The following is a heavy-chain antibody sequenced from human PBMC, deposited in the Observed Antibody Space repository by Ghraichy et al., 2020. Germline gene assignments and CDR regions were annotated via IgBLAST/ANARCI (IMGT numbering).Heavy chain of an antibody. CDR1: GFTFSNFA. V-gene: IGHV3-7*03. J-gene: IGHJ4*02. Sequence: GESLNISCVASGFTFSNFAMTWVRQAPGKGLEWVANINHDGSQKDYVDSVKGRFTISRDDAKNSLYLQMNSLRAEDTAVYYCARGHIGWGQGTLVTVSS. CDR3: ARGHIG. CDR2: INHDGSQK.